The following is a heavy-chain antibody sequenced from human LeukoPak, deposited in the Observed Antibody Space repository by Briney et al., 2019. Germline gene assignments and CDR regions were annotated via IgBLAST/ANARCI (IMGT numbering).Heavy chain of an antibody. CDR3: ATEIRYGITIFGVVRIHNWFDP. J-gene: IGHJ5*02. CDR1: GYTFTDYY. CDR2: VDPEDGET. V-gene: IGHV1-69-2*01. D-gene: IGHD3-3*01. Sequence: ASVKVSCKVSGYTFTDYYMHWVQQAPGKGLEWMGLVDPEDGETIYAEKFQGRVTITADTSTDTAYMELSSLRSEDTAVYYCATEIRYGITIFGVVRIHNWFDPWGQETLVTVSS.